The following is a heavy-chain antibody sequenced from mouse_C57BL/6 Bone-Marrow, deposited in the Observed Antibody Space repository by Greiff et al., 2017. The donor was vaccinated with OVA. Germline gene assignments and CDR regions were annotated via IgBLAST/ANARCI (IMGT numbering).Heavy chain of an antibody. D-gene: IGHD2-1*01. CDR1: GFNIKDDY. CDR2: IDPENGDT. V-gene: IGHV14-4*01. Sequence: EVQLVESGAELVRPGASVKLSCTASGFNIKDDYMHWVKQRPEQGLEWIGWIDPENGDTEYASKFQGKATITADTSSNTAYLQLSSLTSEDTAIYYCARIYYGKGDAMDYWGQGTSVTVSS. CDR3: ARIYYGKGDAMDY. J-gene: IGHJ4*01.